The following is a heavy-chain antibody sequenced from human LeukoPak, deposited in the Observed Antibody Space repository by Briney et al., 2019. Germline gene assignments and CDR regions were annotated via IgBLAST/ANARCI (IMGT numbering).Heavy chain of an antibody. V-gene: IGHV4-39*07. CDR2: IYYSGST. CDR3: ARASGSYYPSDY. J-gene: IGHJ4*02. Sequence: SETLSLTCTVSGGSISSVNYFWGWIRQPPGKGLAWIGSIYYSGSTYYNSSLKSRVTISVDTSKNQFSLKLSSVTAADTAVYYCARASGSYYPSDYWGQGTLVTVSS. D-gene: IGHD1-26*01. CDR1: GGSISSVNYF.